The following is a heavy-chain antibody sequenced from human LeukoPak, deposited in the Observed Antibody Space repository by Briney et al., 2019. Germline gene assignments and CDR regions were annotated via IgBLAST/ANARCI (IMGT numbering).Heavy chain of an antibody. V-gene: IGHV3-23*01. Sequence: GGPLRLSCAASGFAFSSYAMLWVRQAPGEGREWVSDISGSGGSTYYADSVKGRFTISRDNTKNTLYLQKISLRAEDTAVYYCAKDLAAAGLYYFDYWGQGTLVTVSS. CDR3: AKDLAAAGLYYFDY. J-gene: IGHJ4*02. CDR2: ISGSGGST. CDR1: GFAFSSYA. D-gene: IGHD6-13*01.